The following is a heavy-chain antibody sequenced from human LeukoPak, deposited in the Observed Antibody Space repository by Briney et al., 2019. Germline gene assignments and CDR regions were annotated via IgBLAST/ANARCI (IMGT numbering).Heavy chain of an antibody. CDR2: ISGSGGSA. V-gene: IGHV3-23*01. Sequence: GSLRLSCAVSGFTFNSYAMSWVRQAPGKGLEWVSVISGSGGSAYYAGSVKGRFTISRDDSRKTLYLQMNNLRAGDTAVYYCAKDLGDIDISGYYRPGAFDFWGQGTMVTVSS. J-gene: IGHJ3*01. D-gene: IGHD3-22*01. CDR1: GFTFNSYA. CDR3: AKDLGDIDISGYYRPGAFDF.